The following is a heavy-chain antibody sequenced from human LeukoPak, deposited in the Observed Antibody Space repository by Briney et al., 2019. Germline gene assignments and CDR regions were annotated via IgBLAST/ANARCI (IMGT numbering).Heavy chain of an antibody. J-gene: IGHJ4*02. Sequence: SETLSLTCAVYGGSFSGYYWSWIRQPPGKGLEWIGEINHSGSTNYNPSLKSRVTISVDTSKNQFSLKLSSVTAADTAVYYCGRGPNWSSGPPRDYWGQGTLVTVSS. D-gene: IGHD3-22*01. CDR3: GRGPNWSSGPPRDY. CDR2: INHSGST. V-gene: IGHV4-34*01. CDR1: GGSFSGYY.